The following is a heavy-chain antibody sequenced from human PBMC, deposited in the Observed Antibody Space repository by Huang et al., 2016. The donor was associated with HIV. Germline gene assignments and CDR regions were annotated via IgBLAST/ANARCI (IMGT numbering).Heavy chain of an antibody. D-gene: IGHD3-3*01. CDR2: IRYDGNNY. J-gene: IGHJ4*02. CDR3: AKDLTYTFGRHFDY. CDR1: GFTFGGFG. V-gene: IGHV3-30*02. Sequence: QVQLVESGGGVVQPGGSLRLSCTASGFTFGGFGMHWVRQGPGKGLEWVAFIRYDGNNYYYADSVRGRFTISRYNSKDTLYLQMNRLRPDDSAVYYCAKDLTYTFGRHFDYWGRGTLVTVSS.